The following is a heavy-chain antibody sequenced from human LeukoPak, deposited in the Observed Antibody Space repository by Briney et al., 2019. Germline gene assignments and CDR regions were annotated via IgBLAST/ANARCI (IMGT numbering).Heavy chain of an antibody. Sequence: ASVKVSCKASGGTFSSYGISWVRQAPGQGLEWMGWISAYNGNTNYAQKLQGRVTMTTDTSTSTAYMELRSLRSDDTAVYYCARSANYDFWSGYYRYYYYYMDVWGKGTTVTVSS. J-gene: IGHJ6*03. CDR3: ARSANYDFWSGYYRYYYYYMDV. CDR2: ISAYNGNT. CDR1: GGTFSSYG. V-gene: IGHV1-18*01. D-gene: IGHD3-3*01.